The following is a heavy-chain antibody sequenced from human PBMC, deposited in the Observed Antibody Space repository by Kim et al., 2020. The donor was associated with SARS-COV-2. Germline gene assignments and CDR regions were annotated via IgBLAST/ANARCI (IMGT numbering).Heavy chain of an antibody. CDR3: ARERYDFWSGYSVGNWFDP. D-gene: IGHD3-3*01. Sequence: GGSLRLSCAASGFTFSSYWMSWVRQAPGKGLEWVANIKQDGSEKYYVDSVKGRFTISRDNAKNSLYLQMNSLRAEDTAVYYCARERYDFWSGYSVGNWFDPWGQGTLVTVSS. CDR1: GFTFSSYW. V-gene: IGHV3-7*01. CDR2: IKQDGSEK. J-gene: IGHJ5*02.